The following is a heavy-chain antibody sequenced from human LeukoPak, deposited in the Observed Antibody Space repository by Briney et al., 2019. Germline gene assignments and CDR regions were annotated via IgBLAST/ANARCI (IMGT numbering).Heavy chain of an antibody. D-gene: IGHD2/OR15-2a*01. J-gene: IGHJ4*02. CDR3: ARGTIFYYFDY. V-gene: IGHV4-59*01. Sequence: SETLSLTCTVSGGFISSYYWSWIRQPPGKGLEWIGYIYYSGSTNYNPSLKSRVTISVDTSKNQFSLKLSSVTAADTAVYYCARGTIFYYFDYWGQGTLVTVSS. CDR2: IYYSGST. CDR1: GGFISSYY.